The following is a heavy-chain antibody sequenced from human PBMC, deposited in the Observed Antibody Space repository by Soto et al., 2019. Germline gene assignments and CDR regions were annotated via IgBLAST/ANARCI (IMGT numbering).Heavy chain of an antibody. D-gene: IGHD1-1*01. V-gene: IGHV3-23*01. Sequence: LRLSCVASDFSCTHHAMTWGRLPPGKGLQWVAALSHDGGNIYYRDSVRGRFTISRDNSKNTLYLQMHSLKAEDTAVYFCAKQMGTWVDTAIDFWGQGTQVTVSS. CDR3: AKQMGTWVDTAIDF. CDR1: DFSCTHHA. J-gene: IGHJ4*02. CDR2: LSHDGGNI.